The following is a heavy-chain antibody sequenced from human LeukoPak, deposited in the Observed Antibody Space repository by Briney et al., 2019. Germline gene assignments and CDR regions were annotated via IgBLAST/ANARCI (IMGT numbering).Heavy chain of an antibody. V-gene: IGHV3-53*01. Sequence: GGSLRLSCAASGFTVSSNYMNWVRQAPGKGLEWVSVIYSGGSTYYADSVKGRFTISRDNSKNTLYLQMNSLRAEDAAVYYCAREAVTRNYFDYWGQGTLVTVSS. CDR1: GFTVSSNY. CDR2: IYSGGST. D-gene: IGHD4-17*01. J-gene: IGHJ4*02. CDR3: AREAVTRNYFDY.